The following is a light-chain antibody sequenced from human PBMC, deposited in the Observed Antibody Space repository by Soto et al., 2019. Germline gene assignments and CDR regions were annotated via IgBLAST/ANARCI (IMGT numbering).Light chain of an antibody. J-gene: IGKJ4*01. CDR1: QGISKK. V-gene: IGKV3-15*01. CDR3: QQYHTWPVT. CDR2: AVS. Sequence: IVMTQSAATLSLAPGGRVTYSCRASQGISKKVAWYQHKPGQAPRLLISAVSTGATGVPARFSGSGSGTEFTLTINSLQSEDCATYYCQQYHTWPVTFGGGTKVDIK.